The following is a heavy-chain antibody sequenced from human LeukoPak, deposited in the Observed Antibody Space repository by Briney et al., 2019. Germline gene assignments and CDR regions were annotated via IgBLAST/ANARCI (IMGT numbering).Heavy chain of an antibody. D-gene: IGHD6-13*01. CDR3: ARHTERGQQLAD. Sequence: PSETLSLTCTVSGDSISRYYWSWIRQPPGKGLEGIGYIYYTGTTNSNPSLKSRVTMSVDTSKNQFSLRLKSVTAADTAVYYCARHTERGQQLADWGQGILVTVAS. V-gene: IGHV4-59*08. J-gene: IGHJ4*02. CDR1: GDSISRYY. CDR2: IYYTGTT.